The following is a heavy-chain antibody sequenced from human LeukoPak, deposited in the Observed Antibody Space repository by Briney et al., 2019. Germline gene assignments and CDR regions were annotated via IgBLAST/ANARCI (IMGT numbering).Heavy chain of an antibody. Sequence: AGGSLRLSCEASGFTFEDYGMTWVRQRPGKGLEYVCEINWNGDNPVYENSLRGRFTISRDNAKNSVYLQMNSLRAGDTAVYYCARSGYSPNDAFDIWGQGTMVTVSS. CDR2: INWNGDNP. D-gene: IGHD5-18*01. CDR1: GFTFEDYG. J-gene: IGHJ3*02. V-gene: IGHV3-20*04. CDR3: ARSGYSPNDAFDI.